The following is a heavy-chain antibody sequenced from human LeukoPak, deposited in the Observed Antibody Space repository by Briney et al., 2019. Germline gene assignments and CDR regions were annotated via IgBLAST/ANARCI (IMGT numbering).Heavy chain of an antibody. CDR2: IYYSGST. D-gene: IGHD1-26*01. CDR1: GGSISSSSYY. Sequence: PSETLSLTCTVSGGSISSSSYYWGWIRQPPGKGLEWIGSIYYSGSTYYNPSLKSRVTISVDTSKNQFSLELSSVTAADTAVYYCARVSPARGSYYMDVWGKGTTVTVSS. V-gene: IGHV4-39*07. J-gene: IGHJ6*03. CDR3: ARVSPARGSYYMDV.